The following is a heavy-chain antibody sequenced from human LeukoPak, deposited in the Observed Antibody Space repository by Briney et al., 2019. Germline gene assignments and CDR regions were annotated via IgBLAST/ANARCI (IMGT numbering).Heavy chain of an antibody. CDR2: IIPIFGIA. CDR3: AREWGGTMIVVVTNTYNWFDP. J-gene: IGHJ5*02. D-gene: IGHD3-22*01. CDR1: GGTFSSYA. V-gene: IGHV1-69*04. Sequence: ASVKVSCKASGGTFSSYAISWVRQAPGQGLEWMGRIIPIFGIANYAQKFQGRVTITADKSTSTAYMELSSLRSEDAAVCYCAREWGGTMIVVVTNTYNWFDPWGQGTLVTVSS.